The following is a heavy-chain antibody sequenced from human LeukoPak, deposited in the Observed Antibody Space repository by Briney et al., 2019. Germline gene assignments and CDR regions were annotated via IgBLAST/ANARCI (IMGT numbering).Heavy chain of an antibody. Sequence: VSVKVSCKASGYTFTSYDINWVRQATGQGLEWMGWMNPNSGNTGYAQKFQGRVTMTRNTSISTAYMELSSLRSEDTAVYYCARAKVLRFLEWLIGAYYFDYWGQGTLVTVSS. CDR2: MNPNSGNT. D-gene: IGHD3-3*01. CDR3: ARAKVLRFLEWLIGAYYFDY. V-gene: IGHV1-8*01. CDR1: GYTFTSYD. J-gene: IGHJ4*02.